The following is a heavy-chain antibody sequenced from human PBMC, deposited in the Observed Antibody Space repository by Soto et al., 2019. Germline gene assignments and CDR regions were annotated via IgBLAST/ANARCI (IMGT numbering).Heavy chain of an antibody. V-gene: IGHV1-18*01. CDR3: AREQTRWLKDAFDI. CDR2: ISPYNGET. D-gene: IGHD5-12*01. CDR1: GYTFNNFA. Sequence: QVQLVQSGPEVKKPGASVRVSCKASGYTFNNFAINWVRQAPGQGLEWLGWISPYNGETEYAQKFQGRVIMTTDASTSTAYLEVRSLRSDETAVYYYAREQTRWLKDAFDIWGQGTMVIVSS. J-gene: IGHJ3*02.